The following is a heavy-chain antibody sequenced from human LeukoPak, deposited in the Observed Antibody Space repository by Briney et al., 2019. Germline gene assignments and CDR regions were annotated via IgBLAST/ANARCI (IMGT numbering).Heavy chain of an antibody. J-gene: IGHJ4*02. CDR3: ARSKDGSGFAAY. CDR2: INHSGNT. CDR1: GGSFSGYY. D-gene: IGHD3-22*01. Sequence: SETLSLTCAVYGGSFSGYYWTWIRQPPGKGLEWIGEINHSGNTNYNPSLKSRVAISVDTSKNQFSLKLSSVITADTAMYYCARSKDGSGFAAYWGQGTQVTVSS. V-gene: IGHV4-34*01.